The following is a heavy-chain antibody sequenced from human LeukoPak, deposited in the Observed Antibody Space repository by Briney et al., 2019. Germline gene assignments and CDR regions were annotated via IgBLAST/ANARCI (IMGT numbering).Heavy chain of an antibody. Sequence: SETLSLTCTVSGGSISSSSYSWVWIRQPPGKGLEWIGSISYSGATYYNPSLKSRVTISVDTSKNQFSLKLGSVTVADTAVYYCASAYGPFAFDIWGQGTMVTVSS. CDR2: ISYSGAT. CDR3: ASAYGPFAFDI. J-gene: IGHJ3*02. V-gene: IGHV4-39*01. D-gene: IGHD2-21*01. CDR1: GGSISSSSYS.